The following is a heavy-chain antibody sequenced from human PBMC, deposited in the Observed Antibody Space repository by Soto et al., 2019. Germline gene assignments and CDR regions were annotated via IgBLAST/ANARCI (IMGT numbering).Heavy chain of an antibody. CDR3: VRGQRGGFYL. CDR1: GFTFDYYW. J-gene: IGHJ3*01. Sequence: LVESGGGLVQSGGSLRLSCAASGFTFDYYWMHWVRHVPGKGLLWVSHIQNDASLTTYADSVKGRFIISRDNAKNTLYLQMNGLRVEDTAVYFCVRGQRGGFYLWGQGTMVTVSS. CDR2: IQNDASLT. D-gene: IGHD2-15*01. V-gene: IGHV3-74*01.